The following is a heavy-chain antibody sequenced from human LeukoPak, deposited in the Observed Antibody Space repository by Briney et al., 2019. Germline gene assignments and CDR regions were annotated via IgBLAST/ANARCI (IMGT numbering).Heavy chain of an antibody. Sequence: PSDTVSLICTLSGGSISSSSYYWGWIRQPPGKGLEWIGSIYYSGSTYYNPSLKSRVTISVDTSKNQFSLKLSSVTAADTAVYYCARHSSSWYDGDYFDYWGQGTLVTVSS. CDR2: IYYSGST. V-gene: IGHV4-39*01. CDR3: ARHSSSWYDGDYFDY. D-gene: IGHD6-13*01. CDR1: GGSISSSSYY. J-gene: IGHJ4*02.